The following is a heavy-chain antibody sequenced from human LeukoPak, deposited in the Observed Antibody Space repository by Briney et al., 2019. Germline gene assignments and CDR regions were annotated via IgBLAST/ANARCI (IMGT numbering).Heavy chain of an antibody. CDR2: IYYSGST. CDR3: ARSDIAVAETFDP. J-gene: IGHJ5*02. V-gene: IGHV4-59*08. D-gene: IGHD6-19*01. Sequence: SETLSLTCTVSSGTISTYYWSWFRQPPGKGLEWIGYIYYSGSTNYNPSLKSRVTISVDTSKNQFSLKLSSVTAADTAVYYCARSDIAVAETFDPWGQGTLVTVSS. CDR1: SGTISTYY.